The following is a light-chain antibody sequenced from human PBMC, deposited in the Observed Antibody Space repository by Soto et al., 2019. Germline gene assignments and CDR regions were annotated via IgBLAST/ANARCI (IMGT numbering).Light chain of an antibody. Sequence: QSALTQPASVSGSPGQSITISCTGTSSDVGGYNYVCWYQHHPGKAPKLMIYDITNRPSGVSNRFSGSKSGNTASLTISGLQAEDEADYYCSSYTSSNTLVFGGGTKLTVL. V-gene: IGLV2-14*03. CDR1: SSDVGGYNY. CDR3: SSYTSSNTLV. J-gene: IGLJ2*01. CDR2: DIT.